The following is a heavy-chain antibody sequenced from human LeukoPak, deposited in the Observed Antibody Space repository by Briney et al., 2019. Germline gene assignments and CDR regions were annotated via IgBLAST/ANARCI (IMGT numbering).Heavy chain of an antibody. V-gene: IGHV4-61*02. J-gene: IGHJ5*02. Sequence: PSQTLSLTCTVSGGSISSGSYYWSWIRQPAGKGLEWIGRIYTSGSTNYNPSLKSRVTISVDTSKNQFSLKLSSVTAADTAVYYCARDNWGDTGLRFDPWGQGTLVTVSS. CDR3: ARDNWGDTGLRFDP. CDR2: IYTSGST. D-gene: IGHD7-27*01. CDR1: GGSISSGSYY.